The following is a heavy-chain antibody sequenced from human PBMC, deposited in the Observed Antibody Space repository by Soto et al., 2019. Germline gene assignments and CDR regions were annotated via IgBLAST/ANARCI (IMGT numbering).Heavy chain of an antibody. CDR3: VRDSGAKLSSS. CDR2: IVPIRRTA. CDR1: GGTFSSYG. Sequence: SVKVSCKSSGGTFSSYGINWVRQAPGQGLECVGGIVPIRRTADYAQTFQGRVIITADESARTSYMELRSLRSQDTAVYYCVRDSGAKLSSSWGQGTLVTVSS. D-gene: IGHD6-13*01. V-gene: IGHV1-69*13. J-gene: IGHJ4*02.